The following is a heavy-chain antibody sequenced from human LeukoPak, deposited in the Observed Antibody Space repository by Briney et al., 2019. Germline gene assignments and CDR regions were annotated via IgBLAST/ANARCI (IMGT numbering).Heavy chain of an antibody. CDR2: IDSGWRST. V-gene: IGHV3-74*01. D-gene: IGHD2-2*01. Sequence: PGGSLRLSCAASGFTFSSYWMHWVRQAPGKGLVWVSRIDSGWRSTSYADAVKGRFTMSRDNAKNTLYRQMNSLRAEDTAVYYCARDPGYCSSTSCYETYYYYYMDVWGKGTTVTVSS. CDR1: GFTFSSYW. J-gene: IGHJ6*03. CDR3: ARDPGYCSSTSCYETYYYYYMDV.